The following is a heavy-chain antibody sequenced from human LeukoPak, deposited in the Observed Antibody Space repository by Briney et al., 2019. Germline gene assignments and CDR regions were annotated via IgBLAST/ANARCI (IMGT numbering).Heavy chain of an antibody. V-gene: IGHV5-51*01. CDR1: GYSFTSYW. J-gene: IGHJ3*02. D-gene: IGHD3-22*01. Sequence: GESLKTSCKGSGYSFTSYWIGWVRQMPGKGLEWMGIIYPGDSDTRYSPSFQGQVTISADKSISTAYLQWSSLKASDTAMYYCARDSYYYDSSGYDHAFDIWGQGTMVTVSS. CDR3: ARDSYYYDSSGYDHAFDI. CDR2: IYPGDSDT.